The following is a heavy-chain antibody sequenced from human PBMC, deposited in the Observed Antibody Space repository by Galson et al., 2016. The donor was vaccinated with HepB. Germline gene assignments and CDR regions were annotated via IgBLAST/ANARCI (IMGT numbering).Heavy chain of an antibody. Sequence: SLRLSCAASGFTFSTYSMNWVRQAPGKGLEWVSYISSGSSTIYYADSVKGRFTISRDNAKNSLYLLMNSLRDEDTAVYYCARGWYSNSSPCFDYWGQGTLVTVSS. CDR2: ISSGSSTI. D-gene: IGHD6-6*01. CDR3: ARGWYSNSSPCFDY. J-gene: IGHJ4*02. CDR1: GFTFSTYS. V-gene: IGHV3-48*02.